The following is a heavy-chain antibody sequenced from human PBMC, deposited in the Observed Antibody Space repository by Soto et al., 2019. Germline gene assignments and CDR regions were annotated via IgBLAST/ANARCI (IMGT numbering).Heavy chain of an antibody. Sequence: QVQLVQSGAEVKKPGSSVKVSCKASGGTFGSYAISWVRQAPGQGLEWMGGIIPTPGTANYAQKFQGRVTITADESTSASYMGLISLRSEDTAVYYCARSQGSSTSLEIYYYYYYGMDVWGQGTTVTVSS. CDR1: GGTFGSYA. D-gene: IGHD2-2*01. J-gene: IGHJ6*02. CDR3: ARSQGSSTSLEIYYYYYYGMDV. V-gene: IGHV1-69*01. CDR2: IIPTPGTA.